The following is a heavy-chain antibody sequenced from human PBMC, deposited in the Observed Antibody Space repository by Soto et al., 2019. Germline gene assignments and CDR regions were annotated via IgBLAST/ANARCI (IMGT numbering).Heavy chain of an antibody. CDR3: ARGLAVTYGMDV. Sequence: SVKVSCKASGGTVSSYAISWVRQAPGQGLEWMGGIIPIFGTANYAQKFQGRVTITADESTSTAYMELSRLRSEDTAVYYCARGLAVTYGMDVWGQRPTVTVSS. J-gene: IGHJ6*02. CDR1: GGTVSSYA. CDR2: IIPIFGTA. D-gene: IGHD4-4*01. V-gene: IGHV1-69*13.